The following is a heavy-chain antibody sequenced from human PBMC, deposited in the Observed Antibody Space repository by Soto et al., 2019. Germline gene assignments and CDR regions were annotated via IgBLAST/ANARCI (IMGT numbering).Heavy chain of an antibody. CDR2: IFPNDEK. V-gene: IGHV2-26*01. Sequence: QVTLKESGPVLVKPTETLTLTCTVSGFSLSNGRMGVSWIRQPPGKALEWLAHIFPNDEKSYSTSLKSRLAISKDTSKSQVVLSMTNMDAVDTATYYCARILPPYSNYVPWYFDLWGRGTLVTVSS. D-gene: IGHD4-4*01. CDR1: GFSLSNGRMG. CDR3: ARILPPYSNYVPWYFDL. J-gene: IGHJ2*01.